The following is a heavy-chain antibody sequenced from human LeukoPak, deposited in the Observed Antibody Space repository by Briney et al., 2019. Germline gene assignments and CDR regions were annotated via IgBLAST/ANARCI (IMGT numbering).Heavy chain of an antibody. V-gene: IGHV4-34*01. CDR2: INHSGST. CDR1: GGSFSGYY. Sequence: SETLSLTCAVYGGSFSGYYWSWIRQPPGKGLEWIGEINHSGSTNYNPSLKSRVTISVDRSKNQFSLKLSSVTAADTAVYYCARGRYCSGGSCYHSEDYFDYWGQGTLVTVSS. CDR3: ARGRYCSGGSCYHSEDYFDY. D-gene: IGHD2-15*01. J-gene: IGHJ4*02.